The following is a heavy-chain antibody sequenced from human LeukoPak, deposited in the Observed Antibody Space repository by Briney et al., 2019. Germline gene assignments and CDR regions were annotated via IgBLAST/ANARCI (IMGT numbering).Heavy chain of an antibody. J-gene: IGHJ4*02. Sequence: PGESLKISCKGSGYSFTTYWIAWVRPMPGKGLEWMGITYPADSSTRYSPSFQGQVTISADKSISTAYLQWDSLKASDTAMYYCARRYTYAGGFDFWGQGALVTVSS. CDR1: GYSFTTYW. D-gene: IGHD5-18*01. V-gene: IGHV5-51*01. CDR2: TYPADSST. CDR3: ARRYTYAGGFDF.